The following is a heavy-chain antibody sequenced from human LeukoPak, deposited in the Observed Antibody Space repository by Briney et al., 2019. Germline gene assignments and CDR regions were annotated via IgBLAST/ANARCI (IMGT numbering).Heavy chain of an antibody. V-gene: IGHV3-23*01. J-gene: IGHJ4*02. CDR1: GFTFSSYA. CDR3: AKDIGGMVRGELDY. Sequence: GGSLRLSCAVSGFTFSSYAMSWVRQAPGKGLEWVSAISGSGGRIYYADSVKGRSTISRDNAKNSLYLQMNSLKTEDMALYHCAKDIGGMVRGELDYWGQGTLVTVSS. D-gene: IGHD3-10*01. CDR2: ISGSGGRI.